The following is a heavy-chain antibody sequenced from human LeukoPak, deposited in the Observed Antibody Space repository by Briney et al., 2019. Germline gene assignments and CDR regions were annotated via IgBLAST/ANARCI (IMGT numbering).Heavy chain of an antibody. D-gene: IGHD5-18*01. V-gene: IGHV4-39*01. Sequence: PSETLSLTCTVSGASISSSSYYWGWIRQPPGKGLEWIGSIYYSGSTYYNPSLKSRVTISVDTSKNQFSLKLSSVTAADTAVYYCARQRGYSYGVRLYFDLWGRGTLVTVSS. CDR2: IYYSGST. CDR3: ARQRGYSYGVRLYFDL. CDR1: GASISSSSYY. J-gene: IGHJ2*01.